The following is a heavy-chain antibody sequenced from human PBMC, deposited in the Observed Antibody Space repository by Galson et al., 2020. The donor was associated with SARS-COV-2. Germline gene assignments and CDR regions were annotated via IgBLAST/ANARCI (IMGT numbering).Heavy chain of an antibody. Sequence: SETLCLTCTVSGGSISANTYYWGWVRQPPGKGLEWIGSVYYTEYTYYNPSLKSRVTISVDTSKNQFSLMLSSVTAADTAVYYCARLDASGPNYDFDYWGQGTLVTVSS. CDR3: ARLDASGPNYDFDY. CDR2: VYYTEYT. V-gene: IGHV4-39*01. CDR1: GGSISANTYY. D-gene: IGHD6-19*01. J-gene: IGHJ4*02.